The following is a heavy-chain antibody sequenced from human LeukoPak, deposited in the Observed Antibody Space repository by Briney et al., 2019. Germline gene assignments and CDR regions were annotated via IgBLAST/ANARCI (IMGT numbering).Heavy chain of an antibody. CDR1: GGSFSGYY. V-gene: IGHV4-34*01. D-gene: IGHD2-2*01. CDR2: INHSGST. CDR3: ARQVEVVPAAMPNTFDY. Sequence: SETLSLTCAVYGGSFSGYYWSWIRQPSGKGLEWIGEINHSGSTNYNPSLKSRVTISVDTSKNQFSLKLSSVTAADTAVYYCARQVEVVPAAMPNTFDYWGQGTLVTVSS. J-gene: IGHJ4*02.